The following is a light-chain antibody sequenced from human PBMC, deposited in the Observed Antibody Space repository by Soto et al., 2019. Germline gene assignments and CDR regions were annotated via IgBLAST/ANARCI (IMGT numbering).Light chain of an antibody. Sequence: QSVLTQPPSASGTPGQRVTISCSGSSSTIGRNTVNWYQHLPGTAPKLLIYSNNQRPSGVPDRFSGAKSGTSASLAISGLQSDDEADYYCAAWDDSLSAYVFGIGTKLTVL. V-gene: IGLV1-44*01. J-gene: IGLJ1*01. CDR3: AAWDDSLSAYV. CDR2: SNN. CDR1: SSTIGRNT.